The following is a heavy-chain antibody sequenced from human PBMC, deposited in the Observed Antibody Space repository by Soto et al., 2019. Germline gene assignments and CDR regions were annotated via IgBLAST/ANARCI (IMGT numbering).Heavy chain of an antibody. V-gene: IGHV4-59*01. D-gene: IGHD4-4*01. CDR2: IYYSGST. CDR1: GGSISSYY. Sequence: PSDALCLTCTVSGGSISSYYWSWSRQPPWKGLEWIGDIYYSGSTTYNPSLKSRVTISVDTSTNQFSLKLSSVTAADTAVYYCARFTVTRFAPWGKGTLVTVSS. J-gene: IGHJ5*02. CDR3: ARFTVTRFAP.